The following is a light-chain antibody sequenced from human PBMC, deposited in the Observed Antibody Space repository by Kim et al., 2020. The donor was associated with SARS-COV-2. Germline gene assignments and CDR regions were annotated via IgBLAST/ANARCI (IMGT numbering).Light chain of an antibody. V-gene: IGKV1-33*01. Sequence: DIQMTQSPSSLSASVGDRVSITCQASQHITNYLIWFHQKPGKAPKLLINHASNLETGVPSRFSGRGSGTDFTFTITSLQPEDVGTYYCQQYDNLPLTFGGGTKVGIK. CDR1: QHITNY. CDR3: QQYDNLPLT. J-gene: IGKJ4*01. CDR2: HAS.